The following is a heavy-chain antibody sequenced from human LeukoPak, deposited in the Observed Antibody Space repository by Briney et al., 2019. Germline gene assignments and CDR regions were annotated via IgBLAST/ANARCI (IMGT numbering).Heavy chain of an antibody. CDR2: ISAYNGNT. CDR1: GYTFTSYG. CDR3: ARAQYSGYDYGYFDY. J-gene: IGHJ4*02. V-gene: IGHV1-18*01. Sequence: ASVKVSCKASGYTFTSYGISWVRQAPGQGLEWMGWISAYNGNTNYAQKLLDRVTMTTDTSTSTAYMELRSLRSDDTAVYYCARAQYSGYDYGYFDYWGQGTLVTVSS. D-gene: IGHD5-12*01.